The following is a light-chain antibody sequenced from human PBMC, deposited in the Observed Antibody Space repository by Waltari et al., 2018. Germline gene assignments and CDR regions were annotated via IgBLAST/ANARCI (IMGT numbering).Light chain of an antibody. CDR3: QASDTSGSYPV. Sequence: SYELTQPPSVSVSPGQTARITCSADTSPHHTSFWYQQKPGQAPVVVIYKDSERPSGIPERFSGSSSGTTVTLTISGAQAEDEADYYCQASDTSGSYPVFGGGTKLTVL. J-gene: IGLJ2*01. V-gene: IGLV3-25*03. CDR2: KDS. CDR1: TSPHHT.